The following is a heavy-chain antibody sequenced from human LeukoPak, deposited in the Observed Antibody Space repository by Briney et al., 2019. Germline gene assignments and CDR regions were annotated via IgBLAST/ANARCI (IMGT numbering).Heavy chain of an antibody. V-gene: IGHV1-18*01. Sequence: ASVKVSCKASGYTFTSYGISWVRQAPGQGLEWMGWISAYNGNTNYAQKLQGRVTMTTDTSTSTAYMELRSLRSDDTAVYYCARDPVDIVATISGGYYYYGMDVWGQGTTVTVSS. D-gene: IGHD5-12*01. J-gene: IGHJ6*02. CDR3: ARDPVDIVATISGGYYYYGMDV. CDR1: GYTFTSYG. CDR2: ISAYNGNT.